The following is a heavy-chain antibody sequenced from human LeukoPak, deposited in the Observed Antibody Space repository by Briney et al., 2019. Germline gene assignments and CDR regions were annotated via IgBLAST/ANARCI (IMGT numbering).Heavy chain of an antibody. Sequence: ASVMVSCKVSGYTSPFYGITWVRQAPGQGLEWMGIINPSGGSTSYAQKFQGRVTMTRDTSTSTVYMELSSLRSEDTAVYYCARTPAGPDIVVVPAAGFHWFDPWGQGTLVTVSS. J-gene: IGHJ5*02. CDR1: GYTSPFYG. CDR3: ARTPAGPDIVVVPAAGFHWFDP. D-gene: IGHD2-2*01. V-gene: IGHV1-46*01. CDR2: INPSGGST.